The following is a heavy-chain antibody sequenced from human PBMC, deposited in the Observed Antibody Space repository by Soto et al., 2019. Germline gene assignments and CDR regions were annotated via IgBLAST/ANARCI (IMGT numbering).Heavy chain of an antibody. J-gene: IGHJ6*02. CDR2: IIPIFGTA. CDR3: ASPTPVTTKFFYYYGMDV. CDR1: GGTFSSYA. V-gene: IGHV1-69*06. Sequence: QVQLVQSGAEVKKPGSSVKVSCKASGGTFSSYAISWVRQAPGQGLEWMGGIIPIFGTANYAQKFQGRVTITADKSTSTAYMELSSLRSEDTAVYYCASPTPVTTKFFYYYGMDVWGQGTTVTVSS. D-gene: IGHD4-17*01.